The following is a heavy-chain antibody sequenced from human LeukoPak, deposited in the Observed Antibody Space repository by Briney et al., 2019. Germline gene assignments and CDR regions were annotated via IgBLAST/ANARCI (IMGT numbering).Heavy chain of an antibody. CDR1: GFTFSNAW. Sequence: GGSLRLSCAASGFTFSNAWMSWVRQAPGKGLEWVGRIKSKTDGRTTDYAAPVKGRFTISRDDSKNTLYLQMNSLKTEDTAVYYCTTDLIARNDYWGQGTLVTVSS. V-gene: IGHV3-15*01. CDR3: TTDLIARNDY. J-gene: IGHJ4*02. CDR2: IKSKTDGRTT. D-gene: IGHD3-16*02.